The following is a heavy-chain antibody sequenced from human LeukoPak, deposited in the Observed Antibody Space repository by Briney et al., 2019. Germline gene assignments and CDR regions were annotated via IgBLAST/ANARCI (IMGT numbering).Heavy chain of an antibody. D-gene: IGHD1-26*01. CDR1: GGSISSYY. J-gene: IGHJ4*02. CDR3: ASLSSGSYFFDY. CDR2: IYYSGNT. Sequence: SETLSLTCTVSGGSISSYYWSWIRQPPGKGLEWIGYIYYSGNTNYNPSLKSRVTISVDTSKNQFSLKLSSVTAADTAVYYCASLSSGSYFFDYWGQGTLVTVSS. V-gene: IGHV4-59*08.